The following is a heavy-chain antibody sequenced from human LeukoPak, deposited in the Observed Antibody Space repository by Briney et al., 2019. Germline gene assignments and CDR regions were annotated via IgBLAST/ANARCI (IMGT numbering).Heavy chain of an antibody. Sequence: SETLSLTCTVSGGSISSGGYYWSWIRQHPGKGLEWIGYIYYSGSTYYNPSLKSRVTISVDTSKNQFSLKLSSVTAADTAVYYCARGRAEDFYDSSGHLGEYYFDYWGQGTLVTVSS. CDR3: ARGRAEDFYDSSGHLGEYYFDY. CDR1: GGSISSGGYY. CDR2: IYYSGST. D-gene: IGHD3-22*01. V-gene: IGHV4-31*03. J-gene: IGHJ4*02.